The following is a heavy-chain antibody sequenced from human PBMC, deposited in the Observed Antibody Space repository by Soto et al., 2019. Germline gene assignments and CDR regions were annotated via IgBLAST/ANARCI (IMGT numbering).Heavy chain of an antibody. J-gene: IGHJ6*02. V-gene: IGHV4-34*01. D-gene: IGHD1-26*01. CDR3: ARAGGRAYYGMDV. Sequence: SETLSLTCAVYGGSFSGYYWSWIRQPPGKGLEWIGEINHSGSTNYNPSLKSRVTISVDTSKNQFSLKLSSVTAADTAVYYCARAGGRAYYGMDVWGQGTTVTVSS. CDR1: GGSFSGYY. CDR2: INHSGST.